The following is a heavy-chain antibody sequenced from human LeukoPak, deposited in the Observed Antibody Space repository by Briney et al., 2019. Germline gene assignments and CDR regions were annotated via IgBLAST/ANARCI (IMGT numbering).Heavy chain of an antibody. J-gene: IGHJ4*02. CDR1: RYTFTGYY. Sequence: ASLKVSCMAPRYTFTGYYMHWVRQAPRQGVESMGWINPNIGGTNYAQKFQGWVTMSRDTSISTAYMERSRLRSDNTAVNYWAKAKRGYRYGEYYFDYWGQGTLVTVSS. CDR3: AKAKRGYRYGEYYFDY. CDR2: INPNIGGT. D-gene: IGHD5-18*01. V-gene: IGHV1-2*04.